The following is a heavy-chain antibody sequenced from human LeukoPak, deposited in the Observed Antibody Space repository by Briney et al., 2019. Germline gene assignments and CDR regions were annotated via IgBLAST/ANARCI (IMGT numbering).Heavy chain of an antibody. CDR1: GFTFTGYY. Sequence: ASVKVSCKASGFTFTGYYMHWVRQAPGQGLEWMGWINPNSGGTNYAQKFQGRVTMTRYTSISTAYMELSRLRSDDTAVYYCARDKFGAAAGTDYWGQGTLVTVSS. V-gene: IGHV1-2*02. J-gene: IGHJ4*02. CDR2: INPNSGGT. D-gene: IGHD6-13*01. CDR3: ARDKFGAAAGTDY.